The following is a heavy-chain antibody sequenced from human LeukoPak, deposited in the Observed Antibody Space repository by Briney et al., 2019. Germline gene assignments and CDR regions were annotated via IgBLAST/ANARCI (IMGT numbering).Heavy chain of an antibody. V-gene: IGHV3-30*02. CDR1: GFTFSSYG. J-gene: IGHJ4*02. CDR3: ARDTYDSSGYYPDY. Sequence: GGSLRLSCAASGFTFSSYGMHWVRQAPGKGLEWVAFIRYDGSNKYYADSVKGRFTISRDNAKNSLYLQMNSLRAEDTAVYYCARDTYDSSGYYPDYWGQGTLVTVSS. CDR2: IRYDGSNK. D-gene: IGHD3-22*01.